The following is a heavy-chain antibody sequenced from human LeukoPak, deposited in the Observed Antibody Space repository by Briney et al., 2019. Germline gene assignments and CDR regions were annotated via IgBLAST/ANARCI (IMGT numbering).Heavy chain of an antibody. CDR2: IYYSGST. V-gene: IGHV4-31*03. Sequence: PSQTLSLTCTVSGGSISSGGYYWSWIRQHPGKGLEWIGYIYYSGSTYYNPSLKSRVTVSVDTSKNQFSLKLSSVTAADTAVYYCASGTDYYDSSGYLVYWGQGTLVTVSS. D-gene: IGHD3-22*01. J-gene: IGHJ4*02. CDR3: ASGTDYYDSSGYLVY. CDR1: GGSISSGGYY.